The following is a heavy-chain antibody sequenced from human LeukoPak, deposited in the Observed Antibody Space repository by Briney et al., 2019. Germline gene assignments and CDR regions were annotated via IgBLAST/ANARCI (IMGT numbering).Heavy chain of an antibody. CDR2: INPNSGGT. J-gene: IGHJ4*02. CDR3: ARDLSGRYEFDY. CDR1: GYTFTDYY. V-gene: IGHV1-2*02. D-gene: IGHD1-26*01. Sequence: GASVKVSCKASGYTFTDYYTHWVRQAPGQGLEWMGWINPNSGGTNYAQKFQGRVTMTRDTFISTAYMELSRLRSDDTAVYYCARDLSGRYEFDYWGQGTLVTVSS.